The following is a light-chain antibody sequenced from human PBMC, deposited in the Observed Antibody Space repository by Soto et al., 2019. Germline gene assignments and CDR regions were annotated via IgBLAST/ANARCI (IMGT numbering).Light chain of an antibody. CDR3: QQYTNWPYT. J-gene: IGKJ2*01. CDR1: QSVGSN. Sequence: EIVMTQSPATLSVSPGERASLSCRASQSVGSNLAWYQQTAGQAPRLLIYGASTRATGIPARFSGSGSGTEFTLTISSLQSEDFAAYSCQQYTNWPYTFGQGTKLEIK. CDR2: GAS. V-gene: IGKV3-15*01.